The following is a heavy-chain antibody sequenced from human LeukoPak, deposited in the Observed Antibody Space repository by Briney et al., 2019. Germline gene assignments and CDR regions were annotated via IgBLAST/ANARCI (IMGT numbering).Heavy chain of an antibody. CDR3: AKASRVDPKYYFDY. CDR1: GFTFSSYA. Sequence: PGGSLRPSCAASGFTFSSYAMSWVRQAPGKGLEWVSVISGSGGSTYYADSVKGRFTISRDNSKNTLYLQMNSLRAEDTAVYYCAKASRVDPKYYFDYWGQGTLVTVSS. J-gene: IGHJ4*02. D-gene: IGHD2-15*01. V-gene: IGHV3-23*01. CDR2: ISGSGGST.